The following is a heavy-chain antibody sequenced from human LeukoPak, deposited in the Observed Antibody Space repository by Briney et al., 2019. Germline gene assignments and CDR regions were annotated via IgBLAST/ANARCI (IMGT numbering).Heavy chain of an antibody. J-gene: IGHJ6*02. CDR2: INHSGST. V-gene: IGHV4-34*01. CDR1: GGSFSGYY. D-gene: IGHD2-2*01. CDR3: ARVLGYCSSTTCYYYHYYGMDV. Sequence: SETLSLTCAVYGGSFSGYYWSWIRQPPGKGLDWIGEINHSGSTNYNPSLKSRVTISVDTSKNQFSLKLSSVTAADTAVYYCARVLGYCSSTTCYYYHYYGMDVWGQGTTVTVSS.